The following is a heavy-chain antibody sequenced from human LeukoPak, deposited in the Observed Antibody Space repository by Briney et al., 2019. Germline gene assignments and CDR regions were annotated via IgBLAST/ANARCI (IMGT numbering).Heavy chain of an antibody. CDR3: ARVGVDYSGNIIKYFFDY. CDR1: GGSISNYQ. D-gene: IGHD4-23*01. J-gene: IGHJ4*02. CDR2: IYYSGSA. Sequence: KPSETLSLTCTVSGGSISNYQWSWIRQTPGKGLEWIGNIYYSGSANYNPSLKSRVIISVDTSKNQFSLNLSPVIAADTAVYYCARVGVDYSGNIIKYFFDYWGQGTLVTVSS. V-gene: IGHV4-59*01.